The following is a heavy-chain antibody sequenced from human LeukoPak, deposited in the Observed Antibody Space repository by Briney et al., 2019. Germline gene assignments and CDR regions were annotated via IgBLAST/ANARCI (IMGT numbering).Heavy chain of an antibody. CDR1: GYTFTSYG. CDR2: ISAYNGNT. Sequence: ASVKVSCKASGYTFTSYGINWVRQAPGQGLEWMGWISAYNGNTNYAQKLQGRVTMTTDTSTSTAYMELRSLRSDDTAVYYCARGSYYDSSGYYYDDAFDIWGQGTMVTVSS. V-gene: IGHV1-18*01. D-gene: IGHD3-22*01. J-gene: IGHJ3*02. CDR3: ARGSYYDSSGYYYDDAFDI.